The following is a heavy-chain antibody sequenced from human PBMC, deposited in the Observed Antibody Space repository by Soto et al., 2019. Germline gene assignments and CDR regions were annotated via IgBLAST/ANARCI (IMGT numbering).Heavy chain of an antibody. V-gene: IGHV1-69*01. Sequence: QVQLVQSGAEVKKPWSSVKVSCKASGGTFSSYAISWVRQAPGQGLEWMGGIIPIFSTANYAQKFQGRLTITADESTSTAYMELSSLRSEDTAVYYCARDVGYCSGGSCYDYWGQGTLVTVSS. J-gene: IGHJ4*02. CDR3: ARDVGYCSGGSCYDY. CDR2: IIPIFSTA. CDR1: GGTFSSYA. D-gene: IGHD2-15*01.